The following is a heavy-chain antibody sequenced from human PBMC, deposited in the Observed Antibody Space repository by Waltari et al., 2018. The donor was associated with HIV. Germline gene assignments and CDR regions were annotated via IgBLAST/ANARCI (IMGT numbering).Heavy chain of an antibody. CDR3: ARCGSSGWEEDYFDY. V-gene: IGHV4-34*01. D-gene: IGHD6-19*01. CDR2: ISHSGAT. CDR1: GGSFSGYS. J-gene: IGHJ4*02. Sequence: QVQLQQWGAGLLKPSGTLSLTCAVYGGSFSGYSWSWIRQSPGAGLQWIGDISHSGATNYNPSLKSRVTISVNRSKNQFSLKVNSVTAADSGHYYCARCGSSGWEEDYFDYWGQGTPVTVSS.